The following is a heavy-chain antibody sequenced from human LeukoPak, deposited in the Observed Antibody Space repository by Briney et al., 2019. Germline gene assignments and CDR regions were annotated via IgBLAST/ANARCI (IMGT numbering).Heavy chain of an antibody. Sequence: PGGSPRLSCAASGFTFRGFLMSWVRQTPGKGLEWVANIKQDGSEKYYADSVKGRFTISRDNTKNSLSLQMNSLRAEDTAVYYCARAGSNWNYVYWGQGTLVTVSS. CDR3: ARAGSNWNYVY. V-gene: IGHV3-7*01. CDR1: GFTFRGFL. D-gene: IGHD1-7*01. J-gene: IGHJ4*02. CDR2: IKQDGSEK.